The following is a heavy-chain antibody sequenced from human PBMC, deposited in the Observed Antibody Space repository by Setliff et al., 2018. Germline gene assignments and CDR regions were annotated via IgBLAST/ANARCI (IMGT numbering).Heavy chain of an antibody. Sequence: NPSETLSLTCAVYGGSFSGYYWSWIRQPPGKGLEWIGEINHSGSTNYNPSLKSRVTISVDTSKNQFSLKLSSVTAADTAVYYCARGFFYYYYNYMDVWGKGTTVTVSS. CDR3: ARGFFYYYYNYMDV. CDR1: GGSFSGYY. D-gene: IGHD3-3*01. J-gene: IGHJ6*03. CDR2: INHSGST. V-gene: IGHV4-34*01.